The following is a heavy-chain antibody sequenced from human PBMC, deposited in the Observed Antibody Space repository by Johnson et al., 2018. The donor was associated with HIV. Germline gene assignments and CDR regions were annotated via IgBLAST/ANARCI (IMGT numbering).Heavy chain of an antibody. CDR1: GFTFSSYA. V-gene: IGHV3-30-3*01. CDR3: ARDHSVYDIPAGAFDI. J-gene: IGHJ3*02. D-gene: IGHD5/OR15-5a*01. CDR2: ISYDGSNK. Sequence: QVQLVESGGGVVQPGRSLRLSCAASGFTFSSYAMHWVRQAPGKGLEWVAVISYDGSNKYYADSVKGRFIISRDNSKNSLYLQMNSLRAEDTAVYYCARDHSVYDIPAGAFDIWGQGTMVTVSS.